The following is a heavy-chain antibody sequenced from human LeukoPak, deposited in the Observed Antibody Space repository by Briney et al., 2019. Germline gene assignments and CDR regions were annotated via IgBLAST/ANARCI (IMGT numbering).Heavy chain of an antibody. CDR1: GFTLSSYW. Sequence: PGGSLRLSCAASGFTLSSYWMSWVRQAPGKGLEWVANIKQDGREKYYVDSVKGRFTISRDNAKNSLYLQMNSLRAEDTAVYYCARRYSGYDWYFDYWGQGTLVTVSS. D-gene: IGHD5-12*01. CDR2: IKQDGREK. J-gene: IGHJ4*02. V-gene: IGHV3-7*03. CDR3: ARRYSGYDWYFDY.